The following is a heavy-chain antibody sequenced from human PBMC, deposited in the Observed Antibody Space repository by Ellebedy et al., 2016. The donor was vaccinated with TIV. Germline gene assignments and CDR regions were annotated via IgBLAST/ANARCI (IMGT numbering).Heavy chain of an antibody. D-gene: IGHD2-8*01. CDR2: INSDGGST. J-gene: IGHJ4*02. CDR3: ARAILYPDY. Sequence: PGGSLRLSCAASGFTFSTHWMHWVRQAPGKGLVWVSRINSDGGSTSYADSVKGRFTISRDNAKNTLYLQMNSLRAEDTAVYYCARAILYPDYWGQGTLVTVSS. CDR1: GFTFSTHW. V-gene: IGHV3-74*01.